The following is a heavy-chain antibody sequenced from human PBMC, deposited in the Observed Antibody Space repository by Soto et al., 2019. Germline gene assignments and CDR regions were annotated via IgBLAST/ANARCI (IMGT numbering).Heavy chain of an antibody. CDR1: GGSLSSYY. D-gene: IGHD3-22*01. Sequence: SETLSLTCTVSGGSLSSYYWSWIRQPPGKGLEWIGYIYYSGSTNYNPSLKSRVTISVDTSKNQFSLKLSSVTAADAAVYYCVRHPRYYFDNWGGAFDIWGQGTMVTVS. V-gene: IGHV4-59*08. CDR3: VRHPRYYFDNWGGAFDI. CDR2: IYYSGST. J-gene: IGHJ3*02.